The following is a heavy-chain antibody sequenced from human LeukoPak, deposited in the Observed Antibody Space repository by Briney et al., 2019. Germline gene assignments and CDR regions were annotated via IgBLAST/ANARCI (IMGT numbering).Heavy chain of an antibody. CDR2: INTGGTTI. D-gene: IGHD3-22*01. CDR3: AREDRHRYYYDSSGYPRGYFDY. Sequence: GGSLRLSCAASGFTFSDYYMSWIRQAPGKGLDWVSYINTGGTTIYYADSVKGRFTVSRDDAENSLFLQMNSLRTDDTAVYYCAREDRHRYYYDSSGYPRGYFDYWGQGTLVTVSS. J-gene: IGHJ4*02. V-gene: IGHV3-11*01. CDR1: GFTFSDYY.